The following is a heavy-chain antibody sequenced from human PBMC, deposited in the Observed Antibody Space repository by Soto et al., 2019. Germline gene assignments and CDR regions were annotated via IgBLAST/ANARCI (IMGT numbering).Heavy chain of an antibody. J-gene: IGHJ4*02. CDR2: TYYRSKWNN. Sequence: HSQTLSLTCAISGDSVSSNSAAWNWVRQSPSRGLEWLGRTYYRSKWNNDYAVSVKRRITINPDTSKNQFSLQLNSVTPEDTAVYYCAREGGDGSSWYFDYWGQGTLVTVSS. CDR3: AREGGDGSSWYFDY. V-gene: IGHV6-1*01. CDR1: GDSVSSNSAA. D-gene: IGHD6-13*01.